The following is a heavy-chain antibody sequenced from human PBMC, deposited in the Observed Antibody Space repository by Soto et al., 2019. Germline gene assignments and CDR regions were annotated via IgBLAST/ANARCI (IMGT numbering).Heavy chain of an antibody. CDR2: ISYDGSNK. J-gene: IGHJ4*02. CDR1: GFTFSSYA. Sequence: QVQLVESGGGVVQPGRSLRLSCAASGFTFSSYAMHWVRQAPGKGLEWVAVISYDGSNKYYADSVKGRFTISRDNSKNTLYLQMNSLRAEDTAVYYCARTYCGGGCYSNFDYWGQGTLVTVSS. CDR3: ARTYCGGGCYSNFDY. D-gene: IGHD2-21*02. V-gene: IGHV3-30-3*01.